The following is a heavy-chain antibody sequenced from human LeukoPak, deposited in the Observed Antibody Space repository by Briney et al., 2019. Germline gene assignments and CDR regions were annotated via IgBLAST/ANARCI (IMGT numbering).Heavy chain of an antibody. J-gene: IGHJ4*02. D-gene: IGHD2-2*01. Sequence: GGSLRLSCAASGFTFSDYWLNWVRQAPGKGLEWVANIKQDGTEKNYVDSVKGRFTISRDNARSSLSLQMNSLRAEDTAVYYCVRGPYALFWGQGTLVSVSS. CDR3: VRGPYALF. CDR2: IKQDGTEK. CDR1: GFTFSDYW. V-gene: IGHV3-7*01.